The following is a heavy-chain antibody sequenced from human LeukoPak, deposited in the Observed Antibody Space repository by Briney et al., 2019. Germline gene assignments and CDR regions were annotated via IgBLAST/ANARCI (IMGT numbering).Heavy chain of an antibody. Sequence: SETLSLTCAAYGGSFSGYYWSWIRHPPGKGLEWIGEINHSGSTNYNPSLKSRVTISVDTSKNQFSLKLSSVTAADTAVYYCARETYYYGSGSYHPTDYWGQGTLVTVSS. CDR2: INHSGST. J-gene: IGHJ4*02. D-gene: IGHD3-10*01. CDR3: ARETYYYGSGSYHPTDY. CDR1: GGSFSGYY. V-gene: IGHV4-34*01.